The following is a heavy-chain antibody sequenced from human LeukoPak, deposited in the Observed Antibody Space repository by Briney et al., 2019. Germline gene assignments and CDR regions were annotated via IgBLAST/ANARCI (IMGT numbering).Heavy chain of an antibody. CDR3: ARDLGDYGDYVGGYFDY. J-gene: IGHJ4*02. V-gene: IGHV1-18*04. CDR2: INAYNGNT. CDR1: GYTFTGYY. Sequence: ASVKVSCKASGYTFTGYYMHWVRQAPGQGLEWMGWINAYNGNTSYAQKLQGRVTMTTDTSTSTAYMELRSLRSDDTAVYYCARDLGDYGDYVGGYFDYWGQGTLVTVSS. D-gene: IGHD4-17*01.